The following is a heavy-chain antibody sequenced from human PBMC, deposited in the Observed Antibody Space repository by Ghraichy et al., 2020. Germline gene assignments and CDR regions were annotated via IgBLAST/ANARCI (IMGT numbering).Heavy chain of an antibody. D-gene: IGHD6-19*01. V-gene: IGHV1-3*01. CDR3: ARVNPVACTVGWFDP. CDR1: GYTFTSYA. J-gene: IGHJ5*02. CDR2: INAGNGNT. Sequence: ASVKVSCKASGYTFTSYAMHWVRQAPGQRLEWMGWINAGNGNTKYSQKFQGRVTITRDTSASTAYMELSSLRSEDTAVYYCARVNPVACTVGWFDPWGQGTLVTVSS.